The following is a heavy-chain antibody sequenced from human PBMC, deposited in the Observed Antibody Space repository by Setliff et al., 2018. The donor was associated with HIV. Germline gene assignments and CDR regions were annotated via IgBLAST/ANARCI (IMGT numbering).Heavy chain of an antibody. CDR2: INHSGST. D-gene: IGHD3-3*01. CDR1: GGSFSGYY. CDR3: ARQSGYTRGWDIFGVVAGSFDI. J-gene: IGHJ3*02. Sequence: SETLSLTCAVYGGSFSGYYWSWIRQPPGKGLEWIGEINHSGSTYYQPSLKSRVTISLDTSKNQFSLKMSSVTAADTAVYYCARQSGYTRGWDIFGVVAGSFDIWGQGTMVTVSS. V-gene: IGHV4-34*01.